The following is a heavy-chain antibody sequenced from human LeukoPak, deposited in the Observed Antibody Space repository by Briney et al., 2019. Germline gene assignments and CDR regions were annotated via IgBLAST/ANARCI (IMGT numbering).Heavy chain of an antibody. CDR3: ARHNDRTRGAFNI. CDR1: GYTFTNYA. D-gene: IGHD1-1*01. J-gene: IGHJ3*02. CDR2: INAGNGNT. V-gene: IGHV1-3*01. Sequence: GASVKVSCKASGYTFTNYAIHWERQAPGQRLEWVGWINAGNGNTKYSQKFQGRVTFTRDTSASTAYMELSSLSSEDTAVYYCARHNDRTRGAFNIWGQGTMDTVSS.